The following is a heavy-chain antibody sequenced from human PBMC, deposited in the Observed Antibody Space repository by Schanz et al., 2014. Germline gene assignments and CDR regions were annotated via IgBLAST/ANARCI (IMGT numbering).Heavy chain of an antibody. Sequence: QIQLVQSGPEVKKPGATVKVSCKASGYIFINSGISWVRQAPGQGLEWMGWISVYNHNKEYDQKFQGRVTMTTDTSTSTAYMALTDLRSDDTAVYYCARDAADFYDILTEEDYWGQGTLVTFSS. J-gene: IGHJ4*02. V-gene: IGHV1-18*01. D-gene: IGHD3-9*01. CDR3: ARDAADFYDILTEEDY. CDR1: GYIFINSG. CDR2: ISVYNHNK.